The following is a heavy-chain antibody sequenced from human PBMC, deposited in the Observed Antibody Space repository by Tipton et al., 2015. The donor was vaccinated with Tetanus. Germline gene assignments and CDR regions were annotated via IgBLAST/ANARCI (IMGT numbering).Heavy chain of an antibody. CDR2: ISYSSTSI. V-gene: IGHV3-48*02. J-gene: IGHJ5*01. CDR3: ARRGEARANWFDS. CDR1: GFSFRDFG. D-gene: IGHD2-21*01. Sequence: QLVQSGGGLAKPGGSLRLSCAGSGFSFRDFGMNWVRQAPGKGLEWVSYISYSSTSIYYADSVKGRFVVSRDNAKNSLYLQMNTLRDDDTAVYYCARRGEARANWFDSWGQGTLVTVSS.